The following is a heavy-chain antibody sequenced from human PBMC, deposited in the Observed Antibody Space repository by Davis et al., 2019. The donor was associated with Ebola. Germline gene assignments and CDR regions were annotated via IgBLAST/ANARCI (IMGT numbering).Heavy chain of an antibody. CDR2: ISGSGGST. V-gene: IGHV3-23*01. Sequence: GGSLRLSCTASGFTFSNYWMHWVRQAPGKGLEWVSAISGSGGSTYYADSVKGRFTISRDNAENTLYLQMNSLRAEDTAVYYCAKDQIRFSDYWGQGTLVTVSS. J-gene: IGHJ4*02. CDR1: GFTFSNYW. CDR3: AKDQIRFSDY. D-gene: IGHD3-3*01.